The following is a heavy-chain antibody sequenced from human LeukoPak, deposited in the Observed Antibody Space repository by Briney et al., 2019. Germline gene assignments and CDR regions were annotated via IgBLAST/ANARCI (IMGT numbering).Heavy chain of an antibody. J-gene: IGHJ4*02. V-gene: IGHV3-30*04. CDR2: ISYDGSNK. D-gene: IGHD6-13*01. CDR1: GFTFSSYA. CDR3: ARAVAAADSY. Sequence: PGRSLRLSCAASGFTFSSYAMHWVRQAPGKGLEWVAVISYDGSNKYYADSVKGRFTISRDNSKNTLYLQMNSLRAEDTAVYSCARAVAAADSYWGRGTLVTVSS.